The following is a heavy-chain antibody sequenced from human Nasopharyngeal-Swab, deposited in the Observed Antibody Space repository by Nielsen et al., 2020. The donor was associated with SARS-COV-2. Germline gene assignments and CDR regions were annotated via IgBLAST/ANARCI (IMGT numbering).Heavy chain of an antibody. CDR1: GYTFTSYD. D-gene: IGHD5-18*01. Sequence: ASVKVSCKASGYTFTSYDINWVRQATGQGLEWMGWMNPNSGNTGYAQKFQGRVTMTRDTSTSTVYMELSSLRSEDTAVYYCARGGLTAMVPDDAFDIWGQGTMVTVSS. V-gene: IGHV1-8*01. J-gene: IGHJ3*02. CDR2: MNPNSGNT. CDR3: ARGGLTAMVPDDAFDI.